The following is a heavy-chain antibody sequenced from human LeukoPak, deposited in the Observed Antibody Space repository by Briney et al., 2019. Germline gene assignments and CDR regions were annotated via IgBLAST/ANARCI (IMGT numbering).Heavy chain of an antibody. CDR3: ARDSGVGDFDY. V-gene: IGHV3-7*01. CDR2: IKHDGSEK. Sequence: GGSLRLSCGASGFTFRSHWMTWVRQAPGKGLEWVANIKHDGSEKYYVGSVKGRFTISRDNAKNSLYLQMNSLRAEDTAVYYCARDSGVGDFDYWGRGTLVTVSS. CDR1: GFTFRSHW. J-gene: IGHJ4*02. D-gene: IGHD3-16*01.